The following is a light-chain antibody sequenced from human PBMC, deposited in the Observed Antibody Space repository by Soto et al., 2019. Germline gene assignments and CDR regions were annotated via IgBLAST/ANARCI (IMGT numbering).Light chain of an antibody. J-gene: IGKJ4*01. Sequence: EIVMTQSPATLSVSPGERATLSWRASQSVSSTLAWYQHKPGQAPRLLISGASTRATGIPARFSGSGSGTDFTLTISSLQSEDFAVYYCQQYNSWPLTFGGGTKVDIK. CDR3: QQYNSWPLT. CDR1: QSVSST. V-gene: IGKV3-15*01. CDR2: GAS.